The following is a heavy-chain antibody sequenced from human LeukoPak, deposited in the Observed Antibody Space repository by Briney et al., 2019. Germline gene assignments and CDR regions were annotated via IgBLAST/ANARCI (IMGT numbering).Heavy chain of an antibody. CDR1: GFTFSSYA. CDR3: ARAPIRALDY. CDR2: ISSNGGST. Sequence: GGPLRLSCAASGFTFSSYAMHWVRQAPGKGLEYVSAISSNGGSTYYANSVKGRFTISRDNSKNTLYLQMGSLRAEDMAVYYCARAPIRALDYWGQGTLVTVSS. J-gene: IGHJ4*02. V-gene: IGHV3-64*01.